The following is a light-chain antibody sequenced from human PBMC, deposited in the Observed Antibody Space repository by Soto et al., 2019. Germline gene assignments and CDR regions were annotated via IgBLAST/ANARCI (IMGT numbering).Light chain of an antibody. Sequence: EMVLTQSPGNLSLSPGERATISCRASQSVSSSHLGWYQQKPGQAPRILIYDASRRATGIPDRFSGSGSGTDFTLTNSRLEPEDFAVYYCQQYGSSPRTFGQGTKVEIK. CDR2: DAS. V-gene: IGKV3-20*01. CDR3: QQYGSSPRT. J-gene: IGKJ1*01. CDR1: QSVSSSH.